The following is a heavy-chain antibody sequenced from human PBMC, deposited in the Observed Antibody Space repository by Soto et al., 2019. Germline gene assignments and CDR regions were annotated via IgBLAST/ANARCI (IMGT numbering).Heavy chain of an antibody. J-gene: IGHJ4*02. CDR2: ISYDGSTK. D-gene: IGHD3-9*01. V-gene: IGHV3-30*03. CDR3: ASAVRYFERPFDY. Sequence: GGALRLSCAASGVPFSTYGMHWARQAPSKGLEWVAVISYDGSTKYYADSVKGRFTISRDNANNTLYLQMHSLRAEDTSAYYCASAVRYFERPFDYWGQGTLVTVSS. CDR1: GVPFSTYG.